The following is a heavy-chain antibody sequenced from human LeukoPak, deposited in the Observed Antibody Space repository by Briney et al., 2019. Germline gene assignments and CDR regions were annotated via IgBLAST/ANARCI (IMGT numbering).Heavy chain of an antibody. Sequence: PGGSLRLSCAASGFTFSSYSMNWVRQAPGKGLEWVSSISSSSSYIYYADSVKGRFTISRDNAKNSLYLQMNSLRAEDTAVYYCARVVEDHSNYYFDYWGQGTLVTVSS. CDR2: ISSSSSYI. D-gene: IGHD4-11*01. CDR1: GFTFSSYS. J-gene: IGHJ4*02. CDR3: ARVVEDHSNYYFDY. V-gene: IGHV3-21*01.